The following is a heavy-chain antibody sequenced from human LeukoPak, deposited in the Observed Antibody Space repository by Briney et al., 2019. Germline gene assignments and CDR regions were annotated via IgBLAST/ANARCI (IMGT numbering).Heavy chain of an antibody. CDR1: GGSLNGYY. D-gene: IGHD3-16*01. CDR2: INHSGST. Sequence: PSETLSLTCAVYGGSLNGYYWSWIRQPPGKGLEWIGEINHSGSTNYKSSLKSRVTISVDTSKNQISLKVTSVAAADTAVYYCAALFGYYYYMDVWGKGTTVTVSS. V-gene: IGHV4-34*01. CDR3: AALFGYYYYMDV. J-gene: IGHJ6*03.